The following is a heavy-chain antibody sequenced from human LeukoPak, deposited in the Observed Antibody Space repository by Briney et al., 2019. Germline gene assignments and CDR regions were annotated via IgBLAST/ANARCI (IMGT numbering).Heavy chain of an antibody. CDR1: GGSFSSYY. CDR2: IYYSGST. Sequence: SETLSLTCTASGGSFSSYYWSWIRQPPGKGLEWIGYIYYSGSTNYNPSLKSRVSISVARYKNQFSLKLSSVTAADTDVYYCARGVPAAIRASNYYYGMDVWGQGTTVTVSS. J-gene: IGHJ6*02. CDR3: ARGVPAAIRASNYYYGMDV. D-gene: IGHD2-2*02. V-gene: IGHV4-59*01.